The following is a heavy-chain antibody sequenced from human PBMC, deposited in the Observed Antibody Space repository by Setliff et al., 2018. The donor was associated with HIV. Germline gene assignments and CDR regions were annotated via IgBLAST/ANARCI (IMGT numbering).Heavy chain of an antibody. D-gene: IGHD3-3*01. V-gene: IGHV4-39*01. CDR2: IYYSGTT. Sequence: SETLSLTCTVSGGSIRSRDNYWGWIRQPPGKGLEWIGHIYYSGTTYYNPSLKSRVSISVDASKNQFSLKLSSVTAADTAVYYCARLVGPYYDFWSGFRVWFDPWGQGTLVTVSS. J-gene: IGHJ5*02. CDR1: GGSIRSRDNY. CDR3: ARLVGPYYDFWSGFRVWFDP.